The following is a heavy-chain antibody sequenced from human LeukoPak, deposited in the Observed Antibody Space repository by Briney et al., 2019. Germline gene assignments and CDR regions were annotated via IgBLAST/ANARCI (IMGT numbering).Heavy chain of an antibody. V-gene: IGHV4-61*02. CDR2: IYTSGST. J-gene: IGHJ2*01. CDR3: ARIPRYEAWYFDL. D-gene: IGHD5-12*01. Sequence: TLSLTCSVSGGSISGGSYYWSWIRQPAGKGLEWIGRIYTSGSTNYNPSLKSRVTMSVDTSKNQFSLKLSSVTAADTAVYYCARIPRYEAWYFDLWGRGTLVTVSS. CDR1: GGSISGGSYY.